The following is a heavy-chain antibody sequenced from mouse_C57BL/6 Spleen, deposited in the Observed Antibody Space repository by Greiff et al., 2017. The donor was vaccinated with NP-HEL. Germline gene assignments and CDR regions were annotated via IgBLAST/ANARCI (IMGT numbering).Heavy chain of an antibody. Sequence: QVTLKESGPGILQSSQTLSLSCSFSGFSLSTSGMGVSWIRQPSGKGLEWLVHIYWDDDKRNNPFLKSRPTTSNDTSRNQIFLKITTVDTAVTATYNYARKAYGSSYYYAMDYWGQGTSVTVSS. D-gene: IGHD1-1*01. J-gene: IGHJ4*01. V-gene: IGHV8-12*01. CDR3: ARKAYGSSYYYAMDY. CDR1: GFSLSTSGMG. CDR2: IYWDDDK.